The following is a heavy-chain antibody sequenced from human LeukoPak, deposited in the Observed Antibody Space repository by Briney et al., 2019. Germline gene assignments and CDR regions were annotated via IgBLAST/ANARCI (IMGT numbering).Heavy chain of an antibody. CDR2: IYPGGYT. CDR1: DYSISSANC. V-gene: IGHV4-38-2*01. J-gene: IGHJ6*03. D-gene: IGHD1-14*01. CDR3: ARNNSSPSGLNPEVYYTYMDV. Sequence: SETLSLTCAVSDYSISSANCWGWIRQPPGKGLEWIGSIYPGGYTFYNPSLKSRVTLSVDTSKNQFSLRLSSVTAADTAVYYCARNNSSPSGLNPEVYYTYMDVWGRGTTVTVSS.